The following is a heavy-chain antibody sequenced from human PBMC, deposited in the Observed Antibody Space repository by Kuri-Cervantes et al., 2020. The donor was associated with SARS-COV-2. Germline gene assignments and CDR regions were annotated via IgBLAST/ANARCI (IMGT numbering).Heavy chain of an antibody. Sequence: LSLTCAASGFTFSSYSMNWVRQAPGKGLEWVSSISSSSSYIYYADSVNGRFTISRDNAKNSLYLQMNSLRAEDTAVYYFARDPYSSSWYRYYYGMDVWGQGTTVTVSS. CDR2: ISSSSSYI. D-gene: IGHD6-13*01. V-gene: IGHV3-21*01. CDR1: GFTFSSYS. CDR3: ARDPYSSSWYRYYYGMDV. J-gene: IGHJ6*02.